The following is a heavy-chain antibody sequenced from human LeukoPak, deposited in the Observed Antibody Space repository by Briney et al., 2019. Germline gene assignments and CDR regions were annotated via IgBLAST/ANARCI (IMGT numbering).Heavy chain of an antibody. CDR3: ARARNDYDTSSFSALDY. V-gene: IGHV3-33*08. CDR1: GFTFSSYS. D-gene: IGHD3-22*01. Sequence: GGSLRLSCAASGFTFSSYSMHWVRQAPGKGLEWLAVIWYDGSNIYYADPVKGRFAISRDNSKNTLYLQINSLRAEDTAVYYCARARNDYDTSSFSALDYWGQGTLVTVSS. J-gene: IGHJ4*02. CDR2: IWYDGSNI.